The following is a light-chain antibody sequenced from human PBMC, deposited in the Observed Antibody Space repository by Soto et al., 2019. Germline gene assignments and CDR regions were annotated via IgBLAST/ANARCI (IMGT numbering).Light chain of an antibody. CDR2: DTS. CDR1: QSVSSY. V-gene: IGKV3-11*01. Sequence: EIVLTQSPATLSLSPGERATLSCRPSQSVSSYLAWYQQRPGQAPRLLIYDTSTRATGIPARFSGSGSGTDFTLTISSLEPEDSAVYYCQQRSNWPLTFGGGTKVDIK. J-gene: IGKJ4*01. CDR3: QQRSNWPLT.